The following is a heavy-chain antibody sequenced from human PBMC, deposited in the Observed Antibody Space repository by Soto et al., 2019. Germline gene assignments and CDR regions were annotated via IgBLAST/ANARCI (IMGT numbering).Heavy chain of an antibody. Sequence: QVQLQQWGAGLLKPSETLSLTCAVYGGSFSGYYWSWIRQPPGKGLEWIGEINHSGSTNYNPSLKGRVTISVDTSKNQFSLKLSSVTAADTAVYYCARSTYYDFWSGYSNWFDPWGQGTLVTVSS. CDR3: ARSTYYDFWSGYSNWFDP. D-gene: IGHD3-3*01. J-gene: IGHJ5*02. V-gene: IGHV4-34*01. CDR2: INHSGST. CDR1: GGSFSGYY.